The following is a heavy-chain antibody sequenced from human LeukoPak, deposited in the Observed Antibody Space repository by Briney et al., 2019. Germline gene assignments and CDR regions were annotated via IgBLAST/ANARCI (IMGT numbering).Heavy chain of an antibody. J-gene: IGHJ4*02. V-gene: IGHV1-69*04. CDR1: GGTFSSYA. D-gene: IGHD3-10*01. CDR2: IIPILGIA. CDR3: ARGGVYGSGSYWDY. Sequence: GASVKVSCKASGGTFSSYAISWVRQALGQGLEWMGRIIPILGIANYAQKFQGRVTITADKSTSTAYMELSSLRSEDTAVYYCARGGVYGSGSYWDYWGQGTLVTVSS.